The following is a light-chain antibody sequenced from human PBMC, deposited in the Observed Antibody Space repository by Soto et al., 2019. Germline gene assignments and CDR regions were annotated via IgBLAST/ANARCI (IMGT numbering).Light chain of an antibody. CDR2: SNN. CDR1: SPNIGANS. V-gene: IGLV1-44*01. CDR3: AAWDDTLDVFYV. Sequence: QSVLTQPPSASGAPGQTVTISCSGSSPNIGANSVNWYQQVPGKAPKFLISSNNQRPSGVPDRFSGSKSGTSASLAISGLQSEDEADYYCAAWDDTLDVFYVFGSGTKLTVL. J-gene: IGLJ1*01.